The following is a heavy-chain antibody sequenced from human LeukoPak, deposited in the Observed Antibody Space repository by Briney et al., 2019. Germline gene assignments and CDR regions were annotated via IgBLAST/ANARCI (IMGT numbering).Heavy chain of an antibody. CDR3: ANVAAAKFYYFDY. D-gene: IGHD2-21*01. CDR2: ISASGDNT. Sequence: PGGSLRLSCAASGFTFSSYAWSWVRQAPGKGLEWVSSISASGDNTYYADSVKGRFTISRDNSKNTLFVQMNSLRAEDTAVYYCANVAAAKFYYFDYWGREPWSPSPQ. J-gene: IGHJ4*02. CDR1: GFTFSSYA. V-gene: IGHV3-23*01.